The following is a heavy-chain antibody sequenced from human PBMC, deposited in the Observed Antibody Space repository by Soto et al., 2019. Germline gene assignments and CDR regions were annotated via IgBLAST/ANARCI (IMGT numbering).Heavy chain of an antibody. Sequence: PSETLSLTCTVSGGSVSRDSNFWSWIRQPPGKGLEWIGYIYYSGPSRYNPSLESRVTISIDSSKNQVSLTLTSVTAADTAVYYCARGYSHYAHWGRGTLVTV. CDR1: GGSVSRDSNF. J-gene: IGHJ4*02. CDR3: ARGYSHYAH. V-gene: IGHV4-61*01. CDR2: IYYSGPS. D-gene: IGHD4-4*01.